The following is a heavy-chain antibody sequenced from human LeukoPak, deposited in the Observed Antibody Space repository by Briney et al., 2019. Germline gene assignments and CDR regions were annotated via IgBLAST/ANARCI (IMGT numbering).Heavy chain of an antibody. Sequence: HSGGSLRLSCAASGFTFSSYAMSWVRQAPGKGLEWVSTISGSGGSTYYADSVKGRFTISRDNSKNTLYLQMNSLRAEDTAVYYCAKDPKAPDYCSSTSCYGWGQGTMVTVSS. CDR1: GFTFSSYA. J-gene: IGHJ3*01. V-gene: IGHV3-23*01. CDR3: AKDPKAPDYCSSTSCYG. CDR2: ISGSGGST. D-gene: IGHD2-2*01.